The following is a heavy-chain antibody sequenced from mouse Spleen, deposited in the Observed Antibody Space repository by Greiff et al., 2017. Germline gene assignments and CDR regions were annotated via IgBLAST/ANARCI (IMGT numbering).Heavy chain of an antibody. V-gene: IGHV7-1*01. CDR1: GFTFRDFY. D-gene: IGHD1-1*01. CDR2: SRNKANDYTT. J-gene: IGHJ3*01. CDR3: ARDAFYYYGSSPFAY. Sequence: DVMLVASGGGLVQSGRSLRLSCATSGFTFRDFYMEWVRQAPGKGLEWIAASRNKANDYTTEYRASVKGRFIVSRDTSQSILYLQMNALRAEDTAIYYCARDAFYYYGSSPFAYWGQGTLVTVSA.